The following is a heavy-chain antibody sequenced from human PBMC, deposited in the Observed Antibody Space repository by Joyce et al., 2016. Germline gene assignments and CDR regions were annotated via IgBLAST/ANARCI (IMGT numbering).Heavy chain of an antibody. CDR2: MNEDGSTR. CDR1: GFAFSSYW. CDR3: ARDPGYSAFDY. Sequence: EVKLVESGGALVQPGGSLRFSCAASGFAFSSYWMTWVRQTPDKGLEFVANMNEDGSTRNFAASVRGRFTISRDNAQETLYLQMNNLKVDDSAIYYCARDPGYSAFDYWGQGALVTVSS. V-gene: IGHV3-7*04. J-gene: IGHJ4*02. D-gene: IGHD5-18*01.